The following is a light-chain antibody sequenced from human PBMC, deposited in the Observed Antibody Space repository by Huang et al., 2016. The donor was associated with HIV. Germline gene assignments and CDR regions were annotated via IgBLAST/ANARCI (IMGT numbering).Light chain of an antibody. CDR3: QQYNKWPRT. CDR2: DAS. Sequence: DILMTQSPVTLSVPPGGRATFSCRASQHLGSNLAWYQQKPVHPPRLLIYDASTRATGAPARFSGSGSKTDFNLTIDSLQSEDSALYFCQQYNKWPRTFGQGTKLEIK. CDR1: QHLGSN. J-gene: IGKJ1*01. V-gene: IGKV3D-15*01.